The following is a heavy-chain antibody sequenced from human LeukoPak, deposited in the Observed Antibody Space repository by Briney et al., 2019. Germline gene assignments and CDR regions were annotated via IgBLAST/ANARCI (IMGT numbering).Heavy chain of an antibody. CDR3: AREFTYYYDSSGYSSSD. CDR1: GGSISSSNW. D-gene: IGHD3-22*01. CDR2: IYYSGST. J-gene: IGHJ4*02. Sequence: SGTLSLTCAVSGGSISSSNWWSWVRQPPGKGLEWIGYIYYSGSTYYNPSLKSRVTISVDTSKNQFSLKLSSVTAADTAVYYCAREFTYYYDSSGYSSSDWGQGTLVTVSS. V-gene: IGHV4-4*02.